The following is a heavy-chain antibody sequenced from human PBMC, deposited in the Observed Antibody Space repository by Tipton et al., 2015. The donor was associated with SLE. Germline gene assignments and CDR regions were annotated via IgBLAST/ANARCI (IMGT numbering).Heavy chain of an antibody. CDR3: ARYGYSSGWYRGRFDI. Sequence: LRLSCTVSGGSISSGGYYWSWIRQHPGKGMEWIGYIYYSGSTYYNPSLKSRVTISVDTSKNQFFLRLRSVTAADTAVYYCARYGYSSGWYRGRFDIWGQGTMVTVSS. V-gene: IGHV4-31*02. CDR1: GGSISSGGYY. D-gene: IGHD6-19*01. J-gene: IGHJ3*02. CDR2: IYYSGST.